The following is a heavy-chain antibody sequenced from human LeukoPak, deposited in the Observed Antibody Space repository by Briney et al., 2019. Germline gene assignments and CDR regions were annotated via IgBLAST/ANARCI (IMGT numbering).Heavy chain of an antibody. CDR1: GYGLTNNW. J-gene: IGHJ5*02. CDR2: IYPGYSDA. Sequence: GESLKISCKISGYGLTNNWIVWVRQVPGKGLEWMGLIYPGYSDAKYSPSFQGQVTLSVDTSISTAYLQLGGLRASDTAIYYCVRFALSSSLDHWGQGTLVTVSS. CDR3: VRFALSSSLDH. D-gene: IGHD6-13*01. V-gene: IGHV5-51*01.